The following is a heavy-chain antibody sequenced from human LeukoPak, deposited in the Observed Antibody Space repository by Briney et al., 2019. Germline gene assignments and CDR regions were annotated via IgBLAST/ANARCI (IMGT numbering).Heavy chain of an antibody. CDR1: GYTFTGYY. Sequence: GASVKVSCKASGYTFTGYYIHWVRQAPGQGPECMGWIYPHSGGTNYAQKFQGRVTMTRDTSISTAYMELSRLRSDDTAVYYCARDQVDAGSYFAFFDYWGQGTLVTVSS. CDR2: IYPHSGGT. D-gene: IGHD1-26*01. CDR3: ARDQVDAGSYFAFFDY. J-gene: IGHJ4*02. V-gene: IGHV1-2*02.